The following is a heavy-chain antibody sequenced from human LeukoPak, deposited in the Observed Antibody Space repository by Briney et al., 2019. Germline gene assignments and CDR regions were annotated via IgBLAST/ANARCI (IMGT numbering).Heavy chain of an antibody. D-gene: IGHD6-19*01. V-gene: IGHV3-23*01. CDR1: GFTFSSYA. CDR3: AKSRSHSSAWYGSDFDY. J-gene: IGHJ4*02. Sequence: GGSLRLSCAASGFTFSSYAMSWVRQAPGKGLEWVSGLSGSGGYTYYADSVKGRFTISRDNSNNTLYLQMNSLRAEDTALYYCAKSRSHSSAWYGSDFDYWGQGTLGTVSS. CDR2: LSGSGGYT.